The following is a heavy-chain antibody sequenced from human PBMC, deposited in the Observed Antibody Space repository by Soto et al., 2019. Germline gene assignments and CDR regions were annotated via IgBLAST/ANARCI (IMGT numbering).Heavy chain of an antibody. J-gene: IGHJ4*02. CDR2: TYYRSKWFT. V-gene: IGHV6-1*01. CDR1: GDSVSSNSAA. Sequence: SQNLSLTCAISGDSVSSNSAAWNWIRQSPSSGLEWLGRTYYRSKWFTGYAVSVQSRTRISADTSKNQFSLQLSSVTPEDTAVYYCASQQQWLDYWGKGTPVTVSS. D-gene: IGHD6-19*01. CDR3: ASQQQWLDY.